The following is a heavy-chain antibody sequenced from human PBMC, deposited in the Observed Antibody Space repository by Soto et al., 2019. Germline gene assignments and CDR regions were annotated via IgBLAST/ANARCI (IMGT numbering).Heavy chain of an antibody. V-gene: IGHV1-69*08. CDR3: AREYYGSGSYWGY. J-gene: IGHJ4*02. CDR1: GGTFSSYT. D-gene: IGHD3-10*01. Sequence: QVQLVQSGAEVKKPGSSVKVSCKASGGTFSSYTISWVRQAPGQGLEWMGRIIPILGIANYAQKFQGRVTITADKSTSTAYMELSSLRSEDTAVSYCAREYYGSGSYWGYWGQGTLVTVSS. CDR2: IIPILGIA.